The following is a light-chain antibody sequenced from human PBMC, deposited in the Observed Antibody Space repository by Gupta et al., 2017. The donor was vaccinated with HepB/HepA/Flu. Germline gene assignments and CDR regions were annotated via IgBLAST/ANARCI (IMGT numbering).Light chain of an antibody. CDR1: QSVSSSY. Sequence: EIVLTQSPGTLSLSPGERATLSCRASQSVSSSYLAWYQQKPGQAPRLLIYGASSRATGIPDRFTGSGYGTDFTLTSSRRVTEDRAVYYGRQDGSSWTFGQGTKVEIK. CDR2: GAS. J-gene: IGKJ1*01. V-gene: IGKV3-20*01. CDR3: RQDGSSWT.